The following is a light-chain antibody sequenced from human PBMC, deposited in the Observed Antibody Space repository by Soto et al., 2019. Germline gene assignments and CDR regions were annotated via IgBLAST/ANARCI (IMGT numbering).Light chain of an antibody. CDR3: MQEDT. CDR1: QSLLHSNGYNY. CDR2: LGS. Sequence: DIVMTQSPLSLPVTPGEPASISCRSSQSLLHSNGYNYLDWYLQKPGQSPQLLIYLGSNRASGVPDRFSGSGSGPDFTLKISRVEAEDVGVYYCMQEDTFGQGTKLEIK. J-gene: IGKJ2*01. V-gene: IGKV2-28*01.